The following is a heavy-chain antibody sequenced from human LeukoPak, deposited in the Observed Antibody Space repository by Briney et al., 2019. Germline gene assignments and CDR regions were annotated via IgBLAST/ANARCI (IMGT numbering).Heavy chain of an antibody. D-gene: IGHD1-1*01. V-gene: IGHV3-13*01. CDR3: VRVAKERVGGVYYFDY. CDR2: IGTAGDT. CDR1: GFTFSDYD. Sequence: GGSLRLSCAASGFTFSDYDMHWVRQATGKGLEWLSAIGTAGDTYYTGSVKGRFTISRENAKNSLYLQMNSLRAGDTAVYYCVRVAKERVGGVYYFDYWGQGTPVTVSS. J-gene: IGHJ4*02.